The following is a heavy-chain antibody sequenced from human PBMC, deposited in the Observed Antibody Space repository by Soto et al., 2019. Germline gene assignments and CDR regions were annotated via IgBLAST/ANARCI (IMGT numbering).Heavy chain of an antibody. J-gene: IGHJ4*02. V-gene: IGHV3-30*18. D-gene: IGHD6-13*01. Sequence: QVQLVESGGGVVQPGRSLRLSCAASGFTFSSYGMHWVRQAPGKGLDWVAVISHDGNDKYHADSVKGRFTISRDNSKNTLYLQMNSLRLEDTAVYYCAKDGDVAAAGYYFDYWGRGTLVTVSS. CDR3: AKDGDVAAAGYYFDY. CDR2: ISHDGNDK. CDR1: GFTFSSYG.